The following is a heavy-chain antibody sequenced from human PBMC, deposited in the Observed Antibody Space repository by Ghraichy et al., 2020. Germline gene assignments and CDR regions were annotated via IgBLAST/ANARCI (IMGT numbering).Heavy chain of an antibody. CDR2: IYHSGST. J-gene: IGHJ4*02. V-gene: IGHV4-4*02. D-gene: IGHD6-13*01. CDR3: ARDSSLGGYSSSWYSFDY. CDR1: GGSISSSNW. Sequence: SETLSLTCAVSGGSISSSNWWSWVRQPPGKGLEWIGEIYHSGSTNYNPSLKSRVTISVDKSKNQFSLKLSSVTAADTAVYYCARDSSLGGYSSSWYSFDYWGQGTLVTVSS.